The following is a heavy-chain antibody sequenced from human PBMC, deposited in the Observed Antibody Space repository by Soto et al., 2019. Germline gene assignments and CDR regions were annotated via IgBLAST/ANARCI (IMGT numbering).Heavy chain of an antibody. CDR3: ARSEEWELLRGAFDI. CDR2: INPDSGDR. D-gene: IGHD2-15*01. V-gene: IGHV1-2*02. Sequence: GASVKVSCKASGYTLTVCYMHWVRQAPGQGLEWMGWINPDSGDRRYAQKFQGRVTMTRDTCMSTVYMELSRVRSDDTAMYYCARSEEWELLRGAFDIWGQGTMVTVSS. CDR1: GYTLTVCY. J-gene: IGHJ3*02.